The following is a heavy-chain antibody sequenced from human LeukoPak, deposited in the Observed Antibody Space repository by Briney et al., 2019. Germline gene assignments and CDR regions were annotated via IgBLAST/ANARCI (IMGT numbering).Heavy chain of an antibody. CDR2: INQDGTNQ. J-gene: IGHJ4*02. Sequence: GGSLRLSCVASGFPFSGYWMDWVRQAPGRGMEWVANINQDGTNQYYAASVKGRFSISRDNAKNSLYLQMNSLRAEDTGVYYCSRSLDYLGQGALVTVSS. CDR1: GFPFSGYW. CDR3: SRSLDY. V-gene: IGHV3-7*01.